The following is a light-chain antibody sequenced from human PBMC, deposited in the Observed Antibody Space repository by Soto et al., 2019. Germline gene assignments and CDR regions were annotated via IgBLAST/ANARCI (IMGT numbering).Light chain of an antibody. CDR2: EGS. Sequence: QSALTQPASVSGSPGQSITISCTGTSSDVGSYDLVSWYQHHPGKAPKLMIYEGSKRPSGVSYRFSGSKSGNTASLTISGLQAADEADYYCSSYTSSSTLVFGTGTKLTVL. V-gene: IGLV2-14*02. CDR3: SSYTSSSTLV. CDR1: SSDVGSYDL. J-gene: IGLJ1*01.